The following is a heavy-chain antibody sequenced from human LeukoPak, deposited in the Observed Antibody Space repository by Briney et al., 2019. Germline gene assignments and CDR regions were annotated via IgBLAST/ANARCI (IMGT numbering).Heavy chain of an antibody. CDR1: GFTFSNYA. J-gene: IGHJ4*02. Sequence: GGSLRLSCAASGFTFSNYAMSWVRQAPGKGLEWVSTISGSGGSTYYADSVKGRFTISRDNSKNTLYLQMNSLRAEDTAVYYCASLFGVVIYYFDYWAREPWSPSPQ. CDR2: ISGSGGST. D-gene: IGHD3-3*01. CDR3: ASLFGVVIYYFDY. V-gene: IGHV3-23*01.